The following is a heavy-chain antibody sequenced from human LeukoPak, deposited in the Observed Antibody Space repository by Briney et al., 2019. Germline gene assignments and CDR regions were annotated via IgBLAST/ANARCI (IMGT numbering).Heavy chain of an antibody. V-gene: IGHV1-2*02. D-gene: IGHD6-19*01. CDR1: GYTFTCYY. Sequence: ASVKVSCKASGYTFTCYYMHWVRQAPGQGLEWMGWINPNSGGTNYAQKFQGRVTMTRDTSISTAYMELSRLRSDDTAVYYCARVVLDSIAVAGEEPYYYYYMDVWGKGTTVTISS. CDR2: INPNSGGT. J-gene: IGHJ6*03. CDR3: ARVVLDSIAVAGEEPYYYYYMDV.